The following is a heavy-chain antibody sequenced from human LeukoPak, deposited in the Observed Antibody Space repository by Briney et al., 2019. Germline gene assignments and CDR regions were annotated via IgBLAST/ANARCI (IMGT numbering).Heavy chain of an antibody. J-gene: IGHJ6*02. Sequence: ASVKVSCKASGYTFTGYYMHWVRQAPGQGLEWMGWINPNSGGTNYAQKFQGRVTMTRDTSISTAYMELSRLRSDDTAVYYCASQRYYYDSSGYYRGYYYYGMDVWGQGTTVTVSS. D-gene: IGHD3-22*01. V-gene: IGHV1-2*02. CDR1: GYTFTGYY. CDR3: ASQRYYYDSSGYYRGYYYYGMDV. CDR2: INPNSGGT.